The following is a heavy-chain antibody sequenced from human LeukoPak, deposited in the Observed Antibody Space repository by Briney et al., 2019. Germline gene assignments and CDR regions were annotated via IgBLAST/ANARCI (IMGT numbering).Heavy chain of an antibody. CDR2: IYYSGST. CDR3: ARGESSGSNWFDP. CDR1: GGSISSYY. V-gene: IGHV4-59*01. J-gene: IGHJ5*02. Sequence: SETLSLTCTVSGGSISSYYWSWIRQPPGKGLEWIGYIYYSGSTNYNPSLKSRVTISVDTSKNQFSLKLSSVTAADTAVYYCARGESSGSNWFDPGGQGTLVTVSS. D-gene: IGHD3-22*01.